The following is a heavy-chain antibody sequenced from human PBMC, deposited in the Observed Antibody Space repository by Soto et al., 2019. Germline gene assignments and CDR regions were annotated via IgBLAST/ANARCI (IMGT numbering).Heavy chain of an antibody. V-gene: IGHV1-2*04. Sequence: GASVKVSCKASGYTFTGYYMHWVRQAPGQGLEWMGWINPNSGGTNYAQKFQGWVTMTRDTSISTAYMELSRLRSDDTAVYYCASDYGDYVDAFDIWGQGTMVTVSS. CDR2: INPNSGGT. J-gene: IGHJ3*02. CDR1: GYTFTGYY. CDR3: ASDYGDYVDAFDI. D-gene: IGHD4-17*01.